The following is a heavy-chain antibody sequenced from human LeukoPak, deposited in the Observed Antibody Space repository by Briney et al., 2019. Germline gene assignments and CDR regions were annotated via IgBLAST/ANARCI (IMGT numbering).Heavy chain of an antibody. J-gene: IGHJ4*02. CDR3: AIRGYSYGFEIDY. CDR1: GGSISSSSYY. CDR2: IYYSGST. Sequence: SETLSLTCTVSGGSISSSSYYWGWIRQPPGKGLEWIGSIYYSGSTYYNPSLKSRVTISVDTSKNQFSLKLSSVTAADTAVYYCAIRGYSYGFEIDYWGQGTLVTVSS. D-gene: IGHD5-18*01. V-gene: IGHV4-39*01.